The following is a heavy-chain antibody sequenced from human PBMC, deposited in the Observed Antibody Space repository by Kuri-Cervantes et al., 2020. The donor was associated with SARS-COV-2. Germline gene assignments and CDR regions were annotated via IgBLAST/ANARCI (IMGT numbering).Heavy chain of an antibody. Sequence: SETLSLTCTVSGGSISSSSYYWGWIRQPPGKGLEWIGSIYHSGSTYYNPSLKSRVTISVDTFKNQFSLKLSSVTAADTAVYYCARHVGGYVGIWGQGTLVTVSS. J-gene: IGHJ4*02. D-gene: IGHD5-12*01. CDR2: IYHSGST. V-gene: IGHV4-39*01. CDR1: GGSISSSSYY. CDR3: ARHVGGYVGI.